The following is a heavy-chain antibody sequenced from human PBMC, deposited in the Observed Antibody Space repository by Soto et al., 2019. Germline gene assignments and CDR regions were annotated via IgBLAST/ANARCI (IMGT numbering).Heavy chain of an antibody. V-gene: IGHV1-46*01. J-gene: IGHJ4*02. CDR2: INPSGGST. CDR1: GYTFTSYY. D-gene: IGHD6-6*01. Sequence: QVQLVQSGAEVKKPGASVKVSCKASGYTFTSYYMHWVRQAPGQGLEWMGIINPSGGSTSYAQKFQCRVTMTRDTSTSTVYMELSSLRSEDTAVYYCAREAPGGVAARPFGYWGQGTLVTVSS. CDR3: AREAPGGVAARPFGY.